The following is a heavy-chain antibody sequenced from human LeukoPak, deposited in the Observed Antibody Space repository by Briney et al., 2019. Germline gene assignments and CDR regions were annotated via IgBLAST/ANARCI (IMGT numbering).Heavy chain of an antibody. V-gene: IGHV4-59*01. D-gene: IGHD1-26*01. CDR1: GGSISPYY. CDR2: IYYSGST. Sequence: SETLSLTCTVSGGSISPYYWTWIRQPPGKGLEYIGYIYYSGSTNYNPSLKSRVTISVDTSKNQFSLKLSSVTAADTAVYYCARGHYRGTYPLHWFDPWGQGTLVTVSS. J-gene: IGHJ5*02. CDR3: ARGHYRGTYPLHWFDP.